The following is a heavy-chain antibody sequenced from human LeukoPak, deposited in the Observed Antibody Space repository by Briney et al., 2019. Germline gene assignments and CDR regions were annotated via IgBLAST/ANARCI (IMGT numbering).Heavy chain of an antibody. D-gene: IGHD3-10*01. CDR1: GGSISSYY. V-gene: IGHV4-59*01. J-gene: IGHJ4*02. CDR2: IYNSGST. Sequence: SETLSLTCTVSGGSISSYYWSWIRQPPGKGLEWIGYIYNSGSTNYNASLKSRVTISVDTSKNQFSLKLSSVTAADTAVYYCARVEVRPMVRGVIDYWGQGTLVTVSS. CDR3: ARVEVRPMVRGVIDY.